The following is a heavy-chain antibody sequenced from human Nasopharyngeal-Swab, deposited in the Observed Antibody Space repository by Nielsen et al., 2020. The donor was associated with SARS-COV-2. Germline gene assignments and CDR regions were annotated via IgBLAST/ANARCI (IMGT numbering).Heavy chain of an antibody. D-gene: IGHD3-3*01. J-gene: IGHJ4*02. CDR2: IYYSGST. CDR1: GGSISSGGYY. Sequence: LRLSCTVSGGSISSGGYYWSWIRQHPGKGLEWIGYIYYSGSTYYNPSLKSRVTISVDTSKNQFSLKLSSVTAADTAVYYCARATEHITIFGVVKDYFDYWGQGTLVTVSS. CDR3: ARATEHITIFGVVKDYFDY. V-gene: IGHV4-31*03.